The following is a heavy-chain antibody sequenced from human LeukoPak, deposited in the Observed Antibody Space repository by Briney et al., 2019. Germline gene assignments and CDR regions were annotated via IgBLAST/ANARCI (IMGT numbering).Heavy chain of an antibody. CDR2: INHGGST. CDR3: AREWTIFGVVKNWFDP. D-gene: IGHD3-3*01. V-gene: IGHV4-34*01. Sequence: PSETLSLTCAVYGGSFTGYYWSWIRQPPGKGLEWIGEINHGGSTNYNPSLKSRVTISVDTSKNQFSLKLSSVTAADTAVYYCAREWTIFGVVKNWFDPWGQGTLVTVSS. CDR1: GGSFTGYY. J-gene: IGHJ5*02.